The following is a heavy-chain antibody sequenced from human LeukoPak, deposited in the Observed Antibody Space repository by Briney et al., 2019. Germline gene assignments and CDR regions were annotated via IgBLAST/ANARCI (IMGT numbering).Heavy chain of an antibody. CDR1: GFTFSSYA. CDR3: AKSGLNRFDY. V-gene: IGHV3-23*01. J-gene: IGHJ4*02. D-gene: IGHD2-15*01. Sequence: PGGSLRLSCAASGFTFSSYAMSWVRQAPGKGLEWVSGIGGSGSGSRGSTYYADSVKGRFTISRDNSKSTLYLQMNSLRAEDSAVYYCAKSGLNRFDYWGQGTLVTVSS. CDR2: IGGSGSGSRGST.